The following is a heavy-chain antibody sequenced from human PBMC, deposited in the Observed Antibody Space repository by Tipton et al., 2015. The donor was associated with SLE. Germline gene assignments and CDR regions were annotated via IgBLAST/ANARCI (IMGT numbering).Heavy chain of an antibody. V-gene: IGHV3-74*01. CDR2: INIDGSST. CDR3: ARVWGPAGDAFDI. J-gene: IGHJ3*02. CDR1: RFNFNDYW. Sequence: SLRLSCAASRFNFNDYWMHWVRQAPGKGLVWVSRINIDGSSTIYADSVKGRFTISRDNANNTLYLQMNSLRVEDTAVYYCARVWGPAGDAFDIWGQGTMVTVSS. D-gene: IGHD3-16*01.